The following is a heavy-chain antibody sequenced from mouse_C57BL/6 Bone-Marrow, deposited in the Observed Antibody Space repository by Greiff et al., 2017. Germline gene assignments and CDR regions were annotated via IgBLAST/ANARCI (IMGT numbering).Heavy chain of an antibody. Sequence: EVNLVESGGDLVKPGGSLKLSCAASGFTFSSYGMSWVRQTPDKRLEWVATISSGGSYTYYPDSVKGRFTISRDNAKNTLYLQMSSLKSEDTAMYYCARPGRGFDYWGQGTTLTVSS. J-gene: IGHJ2*01. D-gene: IGHD3-3*01. CDR3: ARPGRGFDY. CDR1: GFTFSSYG. V-gene: IGHV5-6*01. CDR2: ISSGGSYT.